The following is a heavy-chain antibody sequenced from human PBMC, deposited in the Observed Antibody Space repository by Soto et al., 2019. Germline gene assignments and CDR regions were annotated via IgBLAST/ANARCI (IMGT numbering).Heavy chain of an antibody. CDR3: AKAGSLKDIDY. J-gene: IGHJ4*02. Sequence: GGSLRLSCAASGFTFSSYGMHWVRQAPGKGLEWVAVISYDGSNKYYADSVKGRFTISRDNSKNTLYLQMNSLRAEDTAVYYCAKAGSLKDIDYWGQGTLVTVSS. CDR2: ISYDGSNK. V-gene: IGHV3-30*18. CDR1: GFTFSSYG. D-gene: IGHD6-25*01.